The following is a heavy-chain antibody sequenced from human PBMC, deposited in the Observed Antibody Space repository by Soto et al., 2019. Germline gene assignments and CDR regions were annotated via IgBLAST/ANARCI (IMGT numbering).Heavy chain of an antibody. CDR3: AREVHYGMDV. CDR2: IDPSDSYT. CDR1: GYSFTSYW. Sequence: PGESLTISCKGPGYSFTSYWISWVRQMPGKGLEWMGRIDPSDSYTNYSPSFQGHVTISANKSISTAYLQWSSLKASDTAMYYCAREVHYGMDVWGQGTTVTVSS. V-gene: IGHV5-10-1*01. J-gene: IGHJ6*02.